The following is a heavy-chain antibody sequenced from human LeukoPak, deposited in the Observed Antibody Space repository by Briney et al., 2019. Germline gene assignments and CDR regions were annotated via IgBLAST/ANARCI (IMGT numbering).Heavy chain of an antibody. CDR1: GFTFRSYS. J-gene: IGHJ4*02. CDR3: ARAVPQMGYGDLRAPFDY. V-gene: IGHV3-21*01. D-gene: IGHD4-17*01. Sequence: GGSLRLPCAASGFTFRSYSMNWVRQAPGKGLEWVSSISSSSSYIYYADSVKGRFTISRDNAKNSLYLQMNSLRAEDTAVYYCARAVPQMGYGDLRAPFDYWGRGTLVTVSS. CDR2: ISSSSSYI.